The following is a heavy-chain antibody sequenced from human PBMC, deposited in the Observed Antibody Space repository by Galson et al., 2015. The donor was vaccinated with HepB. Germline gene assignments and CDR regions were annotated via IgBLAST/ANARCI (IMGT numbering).Heavy chain of an antibody. Sequence: SLRLSCAASGFTFINCAMSWVRQAPGKGLEWVSSISGRGVGTTYYADSVKGRFTISRDNSKNTLYLQMNSLRVEDTAVYYCATSDYDNFGPLGWFDPWGQGTQVTVAS. CDR3: ATSDYDNFGPLGWFDP. V-gene: IGHV3-23*01. CDR1: GFTFINCA. D-gene: IGHD4-11*01. CDR2: ISGRGVGT. J-gene: IGHJ5*02.